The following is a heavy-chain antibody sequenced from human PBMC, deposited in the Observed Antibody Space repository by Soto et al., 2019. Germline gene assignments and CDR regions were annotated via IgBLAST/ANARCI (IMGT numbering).Heavy chain of an antibody. V-gene: IGHV3-48*02. D-gene: IGHD6-19*01. Sequence: EVQLVESGGGLVQPGGSLRLTCVASGFPFSIYSMNWVRQAPGKGLEWSSYITSDTNTIKYADSVKGRFTISRDNAKNLVYPQMNSLRDEDTAVYFCARSVEGHFDYWGQGTMVTVSS. CDR2: ITSDTNTI. CDR3: ARSVEGHFDY. CDR1: GFPFSIYS. J-gene: IGHJ4*02.